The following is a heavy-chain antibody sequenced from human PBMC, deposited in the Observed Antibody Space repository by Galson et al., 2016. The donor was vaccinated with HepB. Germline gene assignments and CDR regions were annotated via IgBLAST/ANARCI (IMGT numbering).Heavy chain of an antibody. CDR2: IYSGEDT. CDR1: GGSISSDYY. V-gene: IGHV4-39*01. D-gene: IGHD6-19*01. CDR3: ATGIVVAGKYYYHYMDV. Sequence: ETLSLTCIVSGGSISSDYYWGWIRQPPGRGLEWIGSIYSGEDTYYNPSLKSRVTISVDTSKNQFSLRLDSVTAAGTGVYYCATGIVVAGKYYYHYMDVWGKGTTVTVSS. J-gene: IGHJ6*03.